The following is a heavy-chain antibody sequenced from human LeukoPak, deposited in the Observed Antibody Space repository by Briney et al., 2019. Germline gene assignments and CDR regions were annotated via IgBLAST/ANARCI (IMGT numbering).Heavy chain of an antibody. D-gene: IGHD6-13*01. CDR3: ARDRFWYSSSWYYFDY. Sequence: SQTLSLTCAISGDSVSSNSAAWNWIRQSPSRGLEWLGRTYYRSRWYNDYAVSVKSRITINPDTSKNQFSLQLNSVTPEDTAVYYCARDRFWYSSSWYYFDYWGQGTLVTVSS. CDR2: TYYRSRWYN. J-gene: IGHJ4*02. CDR1: GDSVSSNSAA. V-gene: IGHV6-1*01.